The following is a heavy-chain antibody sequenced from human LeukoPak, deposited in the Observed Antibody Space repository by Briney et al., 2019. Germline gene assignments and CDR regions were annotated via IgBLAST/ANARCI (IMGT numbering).Heavy chain of an antibody. Sequence: GGSLRLSCAASGFTSSNYWMSWVRQAPGKGLEWVGNINQDGSEKYYVDSVKGRFTISRDNAKNSLYLQMNSLRAEDTAVYYCAREELLWGFNYYYMDVWGKGTTVTVSS. CDR1: GFTSSNYW. J-gene: IGHJ6*03. D-gene: IGHD2-2*01. CDR3: AREELLWGFNYYYMDV. V-gene: IGHV3-7*01. CDR2: INQDGSEK.